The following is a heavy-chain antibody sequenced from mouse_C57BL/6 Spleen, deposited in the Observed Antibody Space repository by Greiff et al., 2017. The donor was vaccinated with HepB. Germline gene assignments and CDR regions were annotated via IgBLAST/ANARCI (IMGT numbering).Heavy chain of an antibody. CDR2: IYPGDGDT. CDR3: ARPIFYYRTDAMDY. Sequence: VQLQQSGPELVKPGASVKISCKASGYAFSSSWMNWVKQRPGKGLEWIGRIYPGDGDTNYNGKFKGKATLTADKSSSTAYMQLSSLTSEDSAVYCCARPIFYYRTDAMDYWGQGTSVTVSS. V-gene: IGHV1-82*01. CDR1: GYAFSSSW. D-gene: IGHD1-1*01. J-gene: IGHJ4*01.